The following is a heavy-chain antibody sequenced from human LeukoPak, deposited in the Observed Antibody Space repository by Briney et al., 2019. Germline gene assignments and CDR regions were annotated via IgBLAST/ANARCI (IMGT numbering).Heavy chain of an antibody. Sequence: PGGSLRLSCAASGFTFSSYEMNWVRQAPGKGLEWVSYISSSGSTIYYADSVKGRFTISRDNAKNSLYLQMNSLRAEDTAVYYCARDSRELKLIPYFDYWGQGTLVTVSS. J-gene: IGHJ4*02. CDR2: ISSSGSTI. CDR1: GFTFSSYE. CDR3: ARDSRELKLIPYFDY. D-gene: IGHD1-26*01. V-gene: IGHV3-48*03.